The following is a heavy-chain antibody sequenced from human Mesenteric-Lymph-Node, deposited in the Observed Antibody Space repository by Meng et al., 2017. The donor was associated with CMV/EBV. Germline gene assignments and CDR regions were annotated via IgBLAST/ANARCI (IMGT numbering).Heavy chain of an antibody. V-gene: IGHV3-33*01. CDR2: IWYDGSNK. J-gene: IGHJ4*02. Sequence: SRFTFSRYGMRWVRQAPGKGLEWVAVIWYDGSNKYYTGSVKSRVTISKDNSKNTLYLQMNSLRAEDTAVYYCAREWSSRAYCFFDYWGQGTLVTVSS. CDR1: RFTFSRYG. CDR3: AREWSSRAYCFFDY. D-gene: IGHD2-21*02.